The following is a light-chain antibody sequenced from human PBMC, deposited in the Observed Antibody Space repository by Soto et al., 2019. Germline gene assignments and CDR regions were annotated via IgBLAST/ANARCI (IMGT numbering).Light chain of an antibody. V-gene: IGKV3D-20*02. CDR1: QSVSSSY. Sequence: EIVLTQSPGTLSLSPGERATLSCRASQSVSSSYLAWYQQKSGQAPRLLIYGASNRATGIPDRFSGSGSGTDFTLTISRLEPEDFAVYYCQHRYNWPLTFGAGTKVEIK. J-gene: IGKJ4*01. CDR3: QHRYNWPLT. CDR2: GAS.